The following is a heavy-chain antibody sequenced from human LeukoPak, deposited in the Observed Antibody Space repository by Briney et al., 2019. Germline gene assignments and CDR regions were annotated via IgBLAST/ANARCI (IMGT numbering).Heavy chain of an antibody. CDR3: ARDLAYYDTSGSLVGAFDI. CDR2: IYYSGST. V-gene: IGHV4-39*02. Sequence: PSETLSLTCTVSGGSISSSSYYWGWIRQPPGKGLEWIGSIYYSGSTYYNPSVKSRVTISVDTSKNQFSLKLSSVTAADTAVYYCARDLAYYDTSGSLVGAFDIWGQGTMVTVSS. D-gene: IGHD3-22*01. J-gene: IGHJ3*02. CDR1: GGSISSSSYY.